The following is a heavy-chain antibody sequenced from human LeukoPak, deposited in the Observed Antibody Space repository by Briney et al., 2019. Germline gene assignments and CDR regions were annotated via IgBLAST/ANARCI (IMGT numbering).Heavy chain of an antibody. CDR1: GGSISSYY. D-gene: IGHD4-11*01. Sequence: SETLSLTCTVSGGSISSYYWSWIRQPPGKGLEWTGYIYYSGSTNYNPSLKSRVTIPVDTSKNQFSLKLSSVTAADTAVYYCARGHTVGGGMDVWGQGTTVTVSS. CDR3: ARGHTVGGGMDV. J-gene: IGHJ6*02. CDR2: IYYSGST. V-gene: IGHV4-59*01.